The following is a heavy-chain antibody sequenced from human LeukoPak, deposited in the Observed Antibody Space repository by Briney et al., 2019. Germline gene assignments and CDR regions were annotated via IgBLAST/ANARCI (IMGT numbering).Heavy chain of an antibody. Sequence: PSETLSLTCAVYGGSFSGYYWSWIRQPPGKGLEWIGYIYYSGSTNYNPSLKSRVTISVDTSKNQFSLKLSSVTAADTAVYYCAREQKSQYYYYYMDVWGKGTTVTVSS. CDR1: GGSFSGYY. CDR2: IYYSGST. V-gene: IGHV4-59*01. CDR3: AREQKSQYYYYYMDV. J-gene: IGHJ6*03.